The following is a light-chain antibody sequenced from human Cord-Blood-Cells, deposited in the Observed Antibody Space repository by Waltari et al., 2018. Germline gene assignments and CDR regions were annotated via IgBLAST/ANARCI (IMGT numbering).Light chain of an antibody. CDR3: SSYTSSSTLV. J-gene: IGLJ2*01. CDR1: SSDVGGYNY. Sequence: QSALTQPASVSGSPGQSITISCTGTSSDVGGYNYVSWYQQHPGKAPKLMIYDFSKRPSGVSNRFSGSKSGNTASLTISGLQAEYEADYYCSSYTSSSTLVFGGGTKLTVL. CDR2: DFS. V-gene: IGLV2-14*01.